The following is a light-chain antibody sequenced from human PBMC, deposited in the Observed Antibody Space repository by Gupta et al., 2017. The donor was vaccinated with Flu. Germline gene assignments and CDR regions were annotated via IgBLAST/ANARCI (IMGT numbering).Light chain of an antibody. Sequence: PSAVSASVGDRVNITGLESQGVRTWLVWYQQKAGKAPQLLIHTASKLRSGVPSRFSGSGFETDFTLTINNLQPEDFATYYCQQANNYPITLGGGTTVEI. CDR2: TAS. CDR1: QGVRTW. CDR3: QQANNYPIT. J-gene: IGKJ4*01. V-gene: IGKV1D-12*01.